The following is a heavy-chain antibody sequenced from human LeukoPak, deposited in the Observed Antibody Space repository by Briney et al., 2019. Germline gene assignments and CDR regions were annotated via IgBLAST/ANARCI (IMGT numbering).Heavy chain of an antibody. J-gene: IGHJ5*02. CDR2: INPNSGGT. D-gene: IGHD1-7*01. V-gene: IGHV1-2*02. CDR3: ARDNWNYVFYWFDP. Sequence: GASAKVSCKASGYTSTGYYMHWVRQAPGQGLEWMGWINPNSGGTNYAQKFQGRVTMTRDTSISTAYMELSRLRSDDTAVYYCARDNWNYVFYWFDPWGQGTLVTVSS. CDR1: GYTSTGYY.